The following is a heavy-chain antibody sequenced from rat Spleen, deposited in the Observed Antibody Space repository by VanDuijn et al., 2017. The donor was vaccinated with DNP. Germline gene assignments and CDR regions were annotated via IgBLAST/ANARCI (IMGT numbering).Heavy chain of an antibody. CDR2: ISYDGGNT. D-gene: IGHD1-3*01. CDR1: GFTFSDYY. V-gene: IGHV5-20*01. Sequence: EVQLVESGGGLVQPGRSLKLSCAASGFTFSDYYMAWVRQPPTKGLEWVASISYDGGNTYYRDSVKGRFTISRDNAKSSLYLHRDSLRSEDTATYYCTTLNSGTYDSWGQGVMVTVSS. CDR3: TTLNSGTYDS. J-gene: IGHJ2*01.